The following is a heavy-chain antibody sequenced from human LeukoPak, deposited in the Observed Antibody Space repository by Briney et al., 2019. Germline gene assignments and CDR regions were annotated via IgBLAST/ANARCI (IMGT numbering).Heavy chain of an antibody. Sequence: ASVTVSCKASGYTFTGYYMHWVRQAPGQGLEWMGWINPNSGDTNYAQKFQGRVTMTRDTSISTAYMELSRLRSDDTAVYYCARELNYDSSGYYFDYWGQGTLVTVSS. CDR2: INPNSGDT. J-gene: IGHJ4*02. CDR3: ARELNYDSSGYYFDY. CDR1: GYTFTGYY. V-gene: IGHV1-2*02. D-gene: IGHD3-22*01.